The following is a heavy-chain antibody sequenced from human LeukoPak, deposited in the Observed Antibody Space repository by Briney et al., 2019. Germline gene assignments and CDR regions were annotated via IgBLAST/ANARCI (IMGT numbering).Heavy chain of an antibody. CDR1: SXXGYX. Sequence: SXXGYXXXWXXXXXXXXLEGIGYLYHSGSTYYNPSLKSRVTISVDRSKNQFSLKLSSVTAADTAVYYCARERYWYFDLWGRGTLVTVSS. J-gene: IGHJ2*01. CDR2: LYHSGST. V-gene: IGHV4-30-2*01. CDR3: ARERYWYFDL.